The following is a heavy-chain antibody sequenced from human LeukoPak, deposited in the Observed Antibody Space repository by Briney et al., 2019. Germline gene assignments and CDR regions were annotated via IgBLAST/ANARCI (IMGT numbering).Heavy chain of an antibody. Sequence: SSVKVSCKASGGTFSSYAISWVRQAPGQGPEWMGRIIPILGIANYAQKFQGRVTITADKSTSTAYMELSSLRSEDTAVYYCARVLVVAGTGSFDYWGQGTLVTVSS. V-gene: IGHV1-69*10. CDR2: IIPILGIA. J-gene: IGHJ4*02. D-gene: IGHD6-19*01. CDR3: ARVLVVAGTGSFDY. CDR1: GGTFSSYA.